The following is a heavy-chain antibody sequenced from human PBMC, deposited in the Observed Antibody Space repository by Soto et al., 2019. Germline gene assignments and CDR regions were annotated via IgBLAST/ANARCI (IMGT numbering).Heavy chain of an antibody. CDR1: GFTFSSYA. D-gene: IGHD6-13*01. Sequence: EVQLLESGGGLVQPGGSLRLSCAASGFTFSSYAMSWVRQAPGKGLEWVSAISGSGGSTYYADSVKGRFTISRDNSKNTLYLQMNSLRAEDTAVYYCAKDLFFFGSSWSYNWFDPWGQGTLVTVSS. V-gene: IGHV3-23*01. CDR3: AKDLFFFGSSWSYNWFDP. CDR2: ISGSGGST. J-gene: IGHJ5*02.